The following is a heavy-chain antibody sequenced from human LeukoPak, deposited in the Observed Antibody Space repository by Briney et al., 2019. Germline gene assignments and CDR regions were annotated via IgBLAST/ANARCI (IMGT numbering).Heavy chain of an antibody. CDR2: ISGSGGST. V-gene: IGHV3-23*01. J-gene: IGHJ4*02. CDR1: GFTFSSYA. CDR3: AKSPEEYSSSWYYY. D-gene: IGHD6-13*01. Sequence: PGGSLRLSCAASGFTFSSYAMSWVRQAPGKGLEWVSGISGSGGSTYYADSVKGRFTISRDNSKNTLYLQMNSLRAEDTAVYYCAKSPEEYSSSWYYYWGQGTLVTVSS.